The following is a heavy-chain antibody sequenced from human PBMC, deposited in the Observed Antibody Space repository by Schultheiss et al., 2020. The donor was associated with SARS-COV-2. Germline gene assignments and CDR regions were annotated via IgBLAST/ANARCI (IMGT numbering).Heavy chain of an antibody. Sequence: SETLSLTCTVSGGSISSSSYYWGWIRQHPGKGLEWIGEINHSGSTNYNPSLKSRVTISVDTSKNQFSLKLSSVTAADTAVYYCARLVTMVREARDYWGQGTLVTVSS. CDR2: INHSGST. CDR3: ARLVTMVREARDY. J-gene: IGHJ4*02. V-gene: IGHV4-39*01. D-gene: IGHD3-10*01. CDR1: GGSISSSSYY.